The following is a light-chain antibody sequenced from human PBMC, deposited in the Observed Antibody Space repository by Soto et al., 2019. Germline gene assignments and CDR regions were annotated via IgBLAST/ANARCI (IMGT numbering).Light chain of an antibody. CDR3: QQYDSSPWT. CDR2: GAS. J-gene: IGKJ1*01. Sequence: EIVLTQSPGTLSLSPGERATLSCRASQSVSSSFLSCDQQKPGQAPRLLIYGASTRATGIPDRFSGSGSGTDFTLTIRRRETEDFAVYYCQQYDSSPWTFGQGNKVEIK. V-gene: IGKV3-20*01. CDR1: QSVSSSF.